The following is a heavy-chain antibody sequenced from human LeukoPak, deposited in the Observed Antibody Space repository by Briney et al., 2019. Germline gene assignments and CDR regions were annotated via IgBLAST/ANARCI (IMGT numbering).Heavy chain of an antibody. J-gene: IGHJ5*02. CDR3: AKTRPEYSSSSPGFDP. CDR1: GFTFSSYS. V-gene: IGHV3-21*01. D-gene: IGHD6-6*01. CDR2: INSSSSYK. Sequence: GGSLRLSCAASGFTFSSYSMNWVRQAPGKGLEWVSSINSSSSYKYYADSVKGRFTISRDNAKNSMYLQMNSLRAEDTAVYYCAKTRPEYSSSSPGFDPWGQGTLVTVSS.